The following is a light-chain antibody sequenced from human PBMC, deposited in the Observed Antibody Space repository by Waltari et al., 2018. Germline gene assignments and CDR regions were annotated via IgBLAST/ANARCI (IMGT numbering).Light chain of an antibody. CDR1: RSNIGNNY. Sequence: QSVLTQPPSVSAAPGQRVTISCSGGRSNIGNNYVSWYRQLPGTAPKLLIYENTERPSGIPRRFSGSKSGTSATLDITGLQAGDEADYYCGTWDSSLRGAVFGGGTHLTVL. CDR3: GTWDSSLRGAV. CDR2: ENT. V-gene: IGLV1-51*02. J-gene: IGLJ7*01.